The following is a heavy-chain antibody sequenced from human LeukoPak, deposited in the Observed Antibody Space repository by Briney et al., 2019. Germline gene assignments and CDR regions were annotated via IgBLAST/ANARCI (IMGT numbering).Heavy chain of an antibody. D-gene: IGHD5-18*01. V-gene: IGHV7-4-1*02. CDR2: INTNTGNP. CDR1: GYTFTSYA. CDR3: ARVLTAMVTPYFDY. Sequence: ASVKVSCKASGYTFTSYAMNWVRQAPGQGLEWMGWINTNTGNPTYAQGFTGRFVFSLDTSVSTAYLQISSLKAEDTAVYYCARVLTAMVTPYFDYWGQGTLVTVSS. J-gene: IGHJ4*02.